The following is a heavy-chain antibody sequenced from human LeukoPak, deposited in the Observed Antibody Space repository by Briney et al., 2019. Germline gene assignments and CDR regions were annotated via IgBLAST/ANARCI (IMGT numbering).Heavy chain of an antibody. CDR1: GFIFSRYD. CDR3: ADSPLRYIPLG. CDR2: ISGSGGST. Sequence: GGSLRLSCAASGFIFSRYDMSWVRQATGRGLEWVSAISGSGGSTYYADSVKGRFTISRDNSKNTLYLQMNSLRAEDTAVYYCADSPLRYIPLGWGQGTLVSVSS. V-gene: IGHV3-23*01. J-gene: IGHJ4*02. D-gene: IGHD3-9*01.